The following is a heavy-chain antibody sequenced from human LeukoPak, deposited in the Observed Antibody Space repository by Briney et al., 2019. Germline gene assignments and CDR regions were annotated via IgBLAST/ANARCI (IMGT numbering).Heavy chain of an antibody. V-gene: IGHV3-21*01. J-gene: IGHJ4*02. Sequence: RGSLRLSCAASGFTFSSYSMNWVRQAPGKGLEWVSSISSSSSYIYYADSVKGRFTISRDNAKNSLYLQMNSLRAEDTAVYYCTTDGDSSGYYGRWGQGTLVTVSS. D-gene: IGHD3-22*01. CDR1: GFTFSSYS. CDR2: ISSSSSYI. CDR3: TTDGDSSGYYGR.